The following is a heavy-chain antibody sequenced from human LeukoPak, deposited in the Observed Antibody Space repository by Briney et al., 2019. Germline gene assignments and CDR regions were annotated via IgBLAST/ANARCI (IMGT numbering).Heavy chain of an antibody. CDR3: ARDPHSLDY. Sequence: GGSLRLTCTASGFSFSSYSMNWVRQAPGKGLEWVAYIAYTGTIHYADSVRGRFAISRDNAKSSLFLQLNSLRAEDTAVYYCARDPHSLDYWGQGTLVTVSS. CDR2: IAYTGTI. V-gene: IGHV3-48*01. J-gene: IGHJ4*02. CDR1: GFSFSSYS.